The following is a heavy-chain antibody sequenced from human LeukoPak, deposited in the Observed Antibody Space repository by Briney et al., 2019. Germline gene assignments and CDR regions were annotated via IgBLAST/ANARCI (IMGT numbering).Heavy chain of an antibody. J-gene: IGHJ4*02. CDR3: ASGPPYYDSSGYYSGYFDY. V-gene: IGHV1-69*06. D-gene: IGHD3-22*01. CDR1: GGTFSSYT. CDR2: IIPIFGTA. Sequence: ASVKVSCKASGGTFSSYTISWVRQAPGQGLEWMGGIIPIFGTANYAQKFQGRVTITADKSTSTAYMELSSLRSEDTAVYYCASGPPYYDSSGYYSGYFDYWGQGTLVTVSS.